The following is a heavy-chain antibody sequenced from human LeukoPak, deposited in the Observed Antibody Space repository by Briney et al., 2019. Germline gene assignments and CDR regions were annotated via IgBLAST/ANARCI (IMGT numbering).Heavy chain of an antibody. CDR2: MNPNSGNT. D-gene: IGHD1-1*01. Sequence: SXXVSXRXSGXXFTSYDXXXVGQATGQGXXWMGWMNPNSGNTGYAQKFQGRVTMTRNTSISTAYMELSSLRSEDTAVYYCARHHHHGWNDIWGQGTLVTVSS. CDR1: GXXFTSYD. J-gene: IGHJ1*01. V-gene: IGHV1-8*01. CDR3: ARHHHHGWNDI.